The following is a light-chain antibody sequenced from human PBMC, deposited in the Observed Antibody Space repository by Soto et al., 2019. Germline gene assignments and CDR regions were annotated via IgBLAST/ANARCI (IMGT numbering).Light chain of an antibody. J-gene: IGKJ1*01. Sequence: IGMTHSPATLSVSPGGRTTLSYRASQSISDTLAWYQQKPGQAPRLLIYGASSRATGIPDRFSGSGSGTDFTLTISILEPEDFVVYYCQQYGSHPRTFGQGTKVDIK. CDR1: QSISDT. CDR3: QQYGSHPRT. CDR2: GAS. V-gene: IGKV3D-15*03.